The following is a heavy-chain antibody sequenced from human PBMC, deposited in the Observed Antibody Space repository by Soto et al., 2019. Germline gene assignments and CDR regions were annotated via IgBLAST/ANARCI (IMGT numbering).Heavy chain of an antibody. CDR3: ARDVSPYDFWSFYLLHYYHYCMHV. CDR2: INAGNGNT. Sequence: PSVKVYCKASGSTFTSYAMHWVRQAPGQRLEWMGWINAGNGNTKYSQKFQGRVTITRDTSASTAYMELSSLRSEDTAVYYCARDVSPYDFWSFYLLHYYHYCMHVCGPTLSVTLS. V-gene: IGHV1-3*01. J-gene: IGHJ6*02. D-gene: IGHD3-3*01. CDR1: GSTFTSYA.